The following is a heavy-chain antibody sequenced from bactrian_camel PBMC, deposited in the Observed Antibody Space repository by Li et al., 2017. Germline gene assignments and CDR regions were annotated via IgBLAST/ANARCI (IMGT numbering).Heavy chain of an antibody. CDR2: IGTDGTT. Sequence: HVQLVESGGGLVQPGGSLRLSCTAPGFTSANCGMLWHRQREEQQREWVSSIGTDGTTAYLDSVKGRFAISRDNAKNTVYLLMNSLKPEDTAVYYCAADRAIYYRDYGPYRPGLGNWGQGTQVTVS. CDR1: GFTSANCG. V-gene: IGHV3S9*01. CDR3: AADRAIYYRDYGPYRPGLGN. J-gene: IGHJ6*01. D-gene: IGHD4*01.